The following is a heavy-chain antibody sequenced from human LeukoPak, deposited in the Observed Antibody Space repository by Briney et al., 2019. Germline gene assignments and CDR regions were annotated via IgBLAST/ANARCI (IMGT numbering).Heavy chain of an antibody. CDR1: GGSISSSNW. J-gene: IGHJ4*02. CDR3: AGSPYYYGSGSYKGDY. V-gene: IGHV4-4*02. D-gene: IGHD3-10*01. Sequence: MASETLSLTCAVSGGSISSSNWWSWVRQPPGKGLEWIGEIYHSGSTNYNPSLKSRVTISVDKSKNQLSLKLSSVTAADTAVYYCAGSPYYYGSGSYKGDYWGQGTLVTVSS. CDR2: IYHSGST.